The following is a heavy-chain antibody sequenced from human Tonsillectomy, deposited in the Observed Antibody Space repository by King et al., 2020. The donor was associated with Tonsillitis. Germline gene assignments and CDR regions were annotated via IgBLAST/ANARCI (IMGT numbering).Heavy chain of an antibody. CDR2: LWFDGSNK. D-gene: IGHD6-19*01. CDR1: GFTFSSYG. J-gene: IGHJ4*02. Sequence: VQLVESGGGVVQPGRSLRLSCAASGFTFSSYGMHWVRQAPGKGLEWVAFLWFDGSNKYYADSVKGRFTISRDNSKNTLYLQMNSLRAEDTAVYYCARDPNSSGWLVWGQGTLVTVSS. V-gene: IGHV3-33*08. CDR3: ARDPNSSGWLV.